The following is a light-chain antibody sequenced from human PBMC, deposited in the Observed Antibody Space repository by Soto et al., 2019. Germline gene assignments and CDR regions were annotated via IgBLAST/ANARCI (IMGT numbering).Light chain of an antibody. CDR1: SSDVGGYKY. CDR2: EVG. CDR3: SSXXXSXXXX. J-gene: IGLJ2*01. Sequence: QSALTQPASVSGSPGQSITISCSGTSSDVGGYKYVSWYQQHPGKAPKLMIYEVGNRPSGVSQRFSGSKSGNTASLTIFGLQAEDEADYYCSSXXXSXXXXFGG. V-gene: IGLV2-14*01.